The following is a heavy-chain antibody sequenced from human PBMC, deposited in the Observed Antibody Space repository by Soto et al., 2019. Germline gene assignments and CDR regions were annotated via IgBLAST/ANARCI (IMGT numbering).Heavy chain of an antibody. Sequence: QVQLVESGGGVVQPGTSLRLSCVGSGFTFRSYVIHWVRQAPGKGLEWVALTSYDGGNKYYDDSVKGRFTISRDNSRNTVDLQMDNLRLEDTALYYCARWGTTGGLDVWGQGTLVSVSS. CDR2: TSYDGGNK. V-gene: IGHV3-30*19. D-gene: IGHD3-16*01. J-gene: IGHJ4*02. CDR1: GFTFRSYV. CDR3: ARWGTTGGLDV.